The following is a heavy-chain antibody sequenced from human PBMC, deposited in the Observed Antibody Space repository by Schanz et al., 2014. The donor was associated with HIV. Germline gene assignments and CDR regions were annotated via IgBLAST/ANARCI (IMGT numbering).Heavy chain of an antibody. Sequence: EVQLVESGGGLEQPGGSLRLSCVASGFTFSDYTMNWVRQAPGKGLEWVANIKQDESEKYYVDSVKGRFTISRDNAKKSLYLRMNSLRAEDTAVYYCASTRERYSGATSGFDYWGQGTLVTVST. D-gene: IGHD1-26*01. J-gene: IGHJ4*02. V-gene: IGHV3-7*01. CDR2: IKQDESEK. CDR1: GFTFSDYT. CDR3: ASTRERYSGATSGFDY.